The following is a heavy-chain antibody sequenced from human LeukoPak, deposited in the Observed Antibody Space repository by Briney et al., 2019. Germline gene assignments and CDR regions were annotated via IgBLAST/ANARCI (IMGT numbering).Heavy chain of an antibody. D-gene: IGHD3-10*01. CDR2: MNPNSANT. CDR1: GYTFTSYD. J-gene: IGHJ4*02. CDR3: ARGWFGEIPFLDF. Sequence: GASVKVSCKASGYTFTSYDINWVRQATGQGLEWMGWMNPNSANTGYAQKFQGRVTMTRDTSINTAYMELSGLTSEDTAVYYCARGWFGEIPFLDFWGQGTLVTVSS. V-gene: IGHV1-8*01.